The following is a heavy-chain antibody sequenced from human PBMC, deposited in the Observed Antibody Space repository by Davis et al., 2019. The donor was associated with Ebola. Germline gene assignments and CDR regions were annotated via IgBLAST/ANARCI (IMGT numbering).Heavy chain of an antibody. J-gene: IGHJ4*02. CDR2: ISSSGSTI. D-gene: IGHD6-19*01. V-gene: IGHV3-11*01. Sequence: GESLKISCAASGFTFSDYYMSWIRQAPGKGLEWVSYISSSGSTIYYADSVKGRFTISRDNAKNSLYLQMNSLRAEDTAVYYCARWKWLGLNSWGQGTLVTVSS. CDR1: GFTFSDYY. CDR3: ARWKWLGLNS.